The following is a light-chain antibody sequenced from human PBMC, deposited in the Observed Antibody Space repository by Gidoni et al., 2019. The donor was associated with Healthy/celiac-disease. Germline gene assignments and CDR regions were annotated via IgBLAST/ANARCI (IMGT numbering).Light chain of an antibody. CDR1: KLGDKY. J-gene: IGLJ2*01. Sequence: SYELTQPPSVSVSPGQTASITCSGDKLGDKYACWYHQKPGQSPVLVIYQDTKRPSGIPERFSGSNSGNTATLTISGTQAMDEADYYCQAWDSITVVFGGGTKLTVL. CDR2: QDT. V-gene: IGLV3-1*01. CDR3: QAWDSITVV.